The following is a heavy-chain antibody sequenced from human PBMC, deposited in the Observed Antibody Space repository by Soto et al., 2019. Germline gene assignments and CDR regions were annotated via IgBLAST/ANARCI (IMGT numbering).Heavy chain of an antibody. CDR2: IYYSGST. J-gene: IGHJ4*02. D-gene: IGHD3-22*01. CDR3: ARHDYDSSGYTGY. V-gene: IGHV4-59*08. CDR1: GGSISSYY. Sequence: PSETLSLTCSVSGGSISSYYWSWIRQPPGKGLEWIGYIYYSGSTNYNPSLKSRVTISVDTSKNQFSLKLSSVTAADTAVYYCARHDYDSSGYTGYWGQGTLVTVSS.